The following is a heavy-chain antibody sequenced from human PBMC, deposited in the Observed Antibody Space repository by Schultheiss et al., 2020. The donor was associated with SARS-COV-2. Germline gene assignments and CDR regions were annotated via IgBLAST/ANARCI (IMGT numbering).Heavy chain of an antibody. CDR3: ASETPLIYGNAFDI. CDR1: GFTFSSYG. Sequence: GESLKISCAASGFTFSSYGMHWVRQATGKGLEWVSAIGTAGDTYYPGSVKGRFTISRDNAKNTLYLQMNSLRAEDTAVYYCASETPLIYGNAFDIWGQGTMVTVSS. J-gene: IGHJ3*02. D-gene: IGHD4-17*01. CDR2: IGTAGDT. V-gene: IGHV3-13*01.